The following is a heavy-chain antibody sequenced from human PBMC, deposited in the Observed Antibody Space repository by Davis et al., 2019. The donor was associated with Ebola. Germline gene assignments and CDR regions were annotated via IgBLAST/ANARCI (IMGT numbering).Heavy chain of an antibody. CDR1: GYTFIDNY. J-gene: IGHJ4*02. CDR2: INPKSGGT. CDR3: ARALSATYDYYVDV. V-gene: IGHV1-2*04. Sequence: AASVKVSCKASGYTFIDNYIHWMRQAPGQGPEWMGWINPKSGGTKYAQRFQDWVTMTRDTSITTAYVELSGLTSDDTAIYYCARALSATYDYYVDVWGQGTLVTVSS. D-gene: IGHD3-10*01.